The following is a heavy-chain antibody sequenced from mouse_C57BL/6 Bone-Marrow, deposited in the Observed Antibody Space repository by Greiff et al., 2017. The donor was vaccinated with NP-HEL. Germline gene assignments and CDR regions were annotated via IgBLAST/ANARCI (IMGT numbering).Heavy chain of an antibody. CDR2: IYPGDGDT. CDR1: GYAFSSYW. Sequence: QVQLQQSGAELVKPGASVKISCKASGYAFSSYWMNWVKQRPGQGLEWIGQIYPGDGDTNYIGKFKGKATLTADKSSSTAYMQLSSLTSEDSAVYFCARRGIYYDYGDYAMDYWGQGTSVTVSS. CDR3: ARRGIYYDYGDYAMDY. D-gene: IGHD2-4*01. V-gene: IGHV1-80*01. J-gene: IGHJ4*01.